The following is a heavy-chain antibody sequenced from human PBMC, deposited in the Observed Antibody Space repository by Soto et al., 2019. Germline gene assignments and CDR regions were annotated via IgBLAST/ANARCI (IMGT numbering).Heavy chain of an antibody. J-gene: IGHJ5*02. V-gene: IGHV1-3*01. CDR3: ARTGVRIAAAVFYWFDP. CDR1: GYTFTSYA. Sequence: ASVKVSCKASGYTFTSYAMHWVRQAPGQRLEWMGWINAGNGNTKYSQKFQGRVTITRDTSASTAYMELSSLRSEDTAVYYCARTGVRIAAAVFYWFDPWGQGTXVTVSS. D-gene: IGHD6-13*01. CDR2: INAGNGNT.